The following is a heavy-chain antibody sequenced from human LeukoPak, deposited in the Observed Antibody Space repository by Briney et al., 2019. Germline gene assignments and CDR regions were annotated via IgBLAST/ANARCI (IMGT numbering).Heavy chain of an antibody. Sequence: SETLSLTCTVSGGSISSYYWSWIRQPPGKGPEWIGYIYYSGSTNYNPSLKSRVTISVDTSKNQFSLKLSSVTAADTAVYYCARRGRRRGYQSGFDYWGQGTLVTVSS. CDR3: ARRGRRRGYQSGFDY. CDR1: GGSISSYY. CDR2: IYYSGST. J-gene: IGHJ4*02. D-gene: IGHD5-12*01. V-gene: IGHV4-59*01.